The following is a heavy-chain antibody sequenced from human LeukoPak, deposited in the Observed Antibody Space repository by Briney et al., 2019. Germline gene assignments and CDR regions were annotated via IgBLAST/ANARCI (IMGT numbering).Heavy chain of an antibody. J-gene: IGHJ4*02. CDR1: GFTFSSYE. Sequence: GGSLRLSCAASGFTFSSYEMNWVRQAPGKGLEWVSYISSSGSTIYYAGSVKGRFTISRDNATNSLYLQMNSLRAEDTAVYYCARTAFDDSRWGQGTLVTVSS. CDR2: ISSSGSTI. V-gene: IGHV3-48*03. D-gene: IGHD3-16*01. CDR3: ARTAFDDSR.